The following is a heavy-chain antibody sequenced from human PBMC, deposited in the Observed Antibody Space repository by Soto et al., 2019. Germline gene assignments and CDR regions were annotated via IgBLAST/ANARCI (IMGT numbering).Heavy chain of an antibody. D-gene: IGHD3-3*01. J-gene: IGHJ6*02. CDR3: ARDSRVYDFWSGYYPHYYYYYGMDV. Sequence: SQTLSLTCAISGDSVSSNSAAWNWIRQSPSRSLEWLGRTYYRSKWYNDYAVSVKSRITINPDTSKNQFSLQLNSVTPEDTAVYYCARDSRVYDFWSGYYPHYYYYYGMDVWGQGTTVTVSS. CDR2: TYYRSKWYN. V-gene: IGHV6-1*01. CDR1: GDSVSSNSAA.